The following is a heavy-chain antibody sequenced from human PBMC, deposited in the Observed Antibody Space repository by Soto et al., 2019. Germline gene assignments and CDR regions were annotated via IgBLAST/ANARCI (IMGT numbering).Heavy chain of an antibody. CDR2: IYHSGST. V-gene: IGHV4-59*01. CDR3: AIEPEGWHDIYSPGAFDS. D-gene: IGHD3-9*01. CDR1: GGSISSYY. J-gene: IGHJ3*02. Sequence: QVQLQESGPGLVKPSETLSLTCTVSGGSISSYYWSWIRQPPGKGLEWIGYIYHSGSTNYNPSLTSRVTISVDTSKNQFSLKLSSVTAADTAVYYCAIEPEGWHDIYSPGAFDSWGQGTMVTVSS.